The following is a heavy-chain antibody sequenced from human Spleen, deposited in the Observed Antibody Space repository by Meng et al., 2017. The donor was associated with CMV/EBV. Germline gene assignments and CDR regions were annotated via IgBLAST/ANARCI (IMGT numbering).Heavy chain of an antibody. D-gene: IGHD5/OR15-5a*01. J-gene: IGHJ6*02. Sequence: SVKVSCKASGYSFTDYYMNWVRQAPGQALEWMGKITPILGGAKYAQRFQGRVTITADKSTNTIYMDLSSLRSEDTAVYYCARDQEVSGMDVWGQGTTVTVSS. CDR2: ITPILGGA. V-gene: IGHV1-69*04. CDR1: GYSFTDYY. CDR3: ARDQEVSGMDV.